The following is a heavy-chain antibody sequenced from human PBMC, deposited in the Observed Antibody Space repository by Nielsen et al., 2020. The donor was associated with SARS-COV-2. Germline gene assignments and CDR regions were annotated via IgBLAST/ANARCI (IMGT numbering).Heavy chain of an antibody. CDR2: IYPGDSDT. Sequence: KVSCKGSGYSFTSYWISWVRQLPGKGLEWMGIIYPGDSDTRYSPSFQGQVTISADKSISTAYLQWSSLKASDTAMYYCARHWDDFWSGYYNYWGQGTLVTVSS. V-gene: IGHV5-51*01. D-gene: IGHD3-3*01. J-gene: IGHJ4*02. CDR3: ARHWDDFWSGYYNY. CDR1: GYSFTSYW.